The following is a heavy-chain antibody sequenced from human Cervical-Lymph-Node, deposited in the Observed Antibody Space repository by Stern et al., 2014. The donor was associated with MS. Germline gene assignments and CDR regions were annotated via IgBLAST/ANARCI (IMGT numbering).Heavy chain of an antibody. CDR1: GGSISSADYY. CDR3: ARTYYDLMTGYPDSFDI. CDR2: IYYSGIT. Sequence: QVQLQESGPGLVKPSQTLSLTCTVSGGSISSADYYWIWIRQHPGKGLEWIGYIYYSGITYYNPFLKSRVTISLDTSKTTFSLQLVPLAAADTAVVYWARTYYDLMTGYPDSFDIWGQGTMVTVSS. J-gene: IGHJ3*02. V-gene: IGHV4-31*03. D-gene: IGHD3-9*01.